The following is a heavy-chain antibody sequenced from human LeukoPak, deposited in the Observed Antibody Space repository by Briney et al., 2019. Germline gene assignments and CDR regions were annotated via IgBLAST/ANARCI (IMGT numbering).Heavy chain of an antibody. J-gene: IGHJ2*01. V-gene: IGHV4-30-4*01. CDR1: GGSISSGDYY. D-gene: IGHD2-15*01. CDR3: ARESPYCSGGSCYDGLWYFDL. CDR2: IYCSGST. Sequence: SETLSLTCTVSGGSISSGDYYWSWIRQPRGKGLEWIGYIYCSGSTYYNPSLKSRVTISVDTSKNQFSLKLSSVTAADTAVYYCARESPYCSGGSCYDGLWYFDLWGRGTLVTVSS.